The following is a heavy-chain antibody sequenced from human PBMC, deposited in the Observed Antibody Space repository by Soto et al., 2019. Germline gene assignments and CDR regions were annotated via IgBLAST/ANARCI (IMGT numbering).Heavy chain of an antibody. J-gene: IGHJ6*02. Sequence: SETLSLTCTVSGGSISSGGYYWSWIRQHPGKGLEWIGYIYYSGSTYYNPSLKSRVTISVDTSKNQFSLKLSSVTAADTAVYYFARDSRGFGGARIGYYHYGMDVWGQGTTVTVSS. D-gene: IGHD3-10*01. CDR2: IYYSGST. CDR3: ARDSRGFGGARIGYYHYGMDV. V-gene: IGHV4-31*03. CDR1: GGSISSGGYY.